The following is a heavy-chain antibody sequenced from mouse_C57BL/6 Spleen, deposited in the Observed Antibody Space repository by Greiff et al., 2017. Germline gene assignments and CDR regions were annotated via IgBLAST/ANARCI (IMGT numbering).Heavy chain of an antibody. Sequence: VQLQQSGPVLVKPGASVKMSCKASGYTFTDYYMNWVKQSHGKSLEWIGVINPYNGGTSYNQKFKGKATLTVDKSSSTAYMELNSLTSEDSAVYYCARDCYSSSLRGNFDVWGTGTTVTVSS. CDR2: INPYNGGT. CDR1: GYTFTDYY. CDR3: ARDCYSSSLRGNFDV. V-gene: IGHV1-19*01. D-gene: IGHD1-1*01. J-gene: IGHJ1*03.